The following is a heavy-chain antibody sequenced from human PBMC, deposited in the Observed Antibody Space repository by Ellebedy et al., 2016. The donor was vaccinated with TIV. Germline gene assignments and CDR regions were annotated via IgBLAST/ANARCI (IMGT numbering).Heavy chain of an antibody. V-gene: IGHV3-7*01. CDR1: GFSFRNYW. J-gene: IGHJ5*01. Sequence: GESLKISCAASGFSFRNYWMGWVRQAPGKGLEWVANIYQDGSEKYYVDSVEGRFTISRDNAKNELYLQMKSLRVEDTAVYYCARRGSYGDYAVHVNSWFDSWGQGAPVSVSP. D-gene: IGHD4-17*01. CDR3: ARRGSYGDYAVHVNSWFDS. CDR2: IYQDGSEK.